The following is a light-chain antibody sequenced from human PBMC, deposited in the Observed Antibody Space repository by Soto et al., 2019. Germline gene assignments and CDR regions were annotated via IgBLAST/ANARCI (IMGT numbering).Light chain of an antibody. J-gene: IGKJ2*02. CDR1: QTISRN. CDR2: AAS. CDR3: QQSYSSPPWT. Sequence: DIQVTQSPSSLSASVGDRVTITCRASQTISRNLNWYQQKPGKAPNLLIYAASSLQSEVPSRFSGSGSGTDFNLTISSLQPEDFATYYCQQSYSSPPWTFSQGTKLEIK. V-gene: IGKV1-39*01.